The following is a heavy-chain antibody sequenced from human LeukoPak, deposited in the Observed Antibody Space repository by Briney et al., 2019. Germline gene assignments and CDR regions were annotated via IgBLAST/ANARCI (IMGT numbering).Heavy chain of an antibody. CDR1: GFTFSRYW. V-gene: IGHV3-7*05. CDR3: ARGEAFCDY. J-gene: IGHJ4*02. CDR2: IKEDGTKT. Sequence: PGGSLRLSCAASGFTFSRYWMTWVCQAPGKGLEWVANIKEDGTKTYYVDSVKGRFTISRDNAQNSLYLQMNSLTPEDTAVYFCARGEAFCDYWGQGALVTVSS.